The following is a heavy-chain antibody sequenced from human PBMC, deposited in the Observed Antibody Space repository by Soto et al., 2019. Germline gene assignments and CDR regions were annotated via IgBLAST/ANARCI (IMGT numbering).Heavy chain of an antibody. V-gene: IGHV3-30*18. J-gene: IGHJ4*02. CDR2: VSHDGRNT. D-gene: IGHD6-19*01. CDR3: AKGGRQWLVTSDFNY. CDR1: GFTFSDYA. Sequence: VQLVESGGGVVQPGRSLRLSCAASGFTFSDYAMQWVRQALGKGLEWVAVVSHDGRNTHYADSVKGRFTIYRDSSKNTVSLEMTSLRAEDTAVYYGAKGGRQWLVTSDFNYWGQGALVTVSS.